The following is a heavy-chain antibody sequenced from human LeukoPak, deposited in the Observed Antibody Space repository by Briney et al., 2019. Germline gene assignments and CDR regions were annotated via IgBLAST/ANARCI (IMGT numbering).Heavy chain of an antibody. V-gene: IGHV1-24*01. D-gene: IGHD3-3*01. CDR3: ATPARFLEWLNFDY. Sequence: ASVKVSCKVSGYTLTELSMHWVRQAPGKGLEWMGGFDSEDGETIYAQKFQGRVTMTEDTSTDTAYMELSSLRSEDTAVYYCATPARFLEWLNFDYWGQGTLVTVSS. J-gene: IGHJ4*02. CDR1: GYTLTELS. CDR2: FDSEDGET.